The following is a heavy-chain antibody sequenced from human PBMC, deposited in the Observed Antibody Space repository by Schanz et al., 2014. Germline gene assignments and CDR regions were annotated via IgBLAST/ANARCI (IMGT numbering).Heavy chain of an antibody. CDR2: ISDSGDTA. J-gene: IGHJ4*02. V-gene: IGHV3-23*04. D-gene: IGHD6-13*01. Sequence: EVQLVESGGGLVQPGGSLRLSCAASGFTFTNYAMSWVRQAPGKGLEWVSLISDSGDTAYYADSVKGRFTISRDNFKGALYLQMNSLRPEDTAVYYCARDGEAAAGCDYWGQGTLXTVSS. CDR1: GFTFTNYA. CDR3: ARDGEAAAGCDY.